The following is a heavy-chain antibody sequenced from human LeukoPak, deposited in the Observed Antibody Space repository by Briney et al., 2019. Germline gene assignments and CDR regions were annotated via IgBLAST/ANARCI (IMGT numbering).Heavy chain of an antibody. J-gene: IGHJ3*02. CDR3: ARQVGMVVVVTASDAFDI. V-gene: IGHV5-51*01. CDR2: IHPGDSDT. Sequence: GESLKISCKGSGYSFTSYWIGWVRQMPGKGLEWMGIIHPGDSDTRYSPSFQGQVTISADKSISTAYLQWSSLKASDTAMYYCARQVGMVVVVTASDAFDIWGQGTMVTVSS. CDR1: GYSFTSYW. D-gene: IGHD2-21*02.